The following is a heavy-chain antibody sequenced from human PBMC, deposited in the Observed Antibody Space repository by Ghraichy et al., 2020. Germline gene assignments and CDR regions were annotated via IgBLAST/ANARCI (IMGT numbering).Heavy chain of an antibody. CDR1: GFTFSSYG. D-gene: IGHD6-13*01. CDR2: IAYDGRDK. J-gene: IGHJ4*02. Sequence: GESLNISCAASGFTFSSYGIHWVRQAPGKGLEWVAVIAYDGRDKYLADSVKGRFTISRDNSKNTLYLQMTSLRPEDTAVYYCAKDPERYSKYYFDYWGQGTLVTVSS. CDR3: AKDPERYSKYYFDY. V-gene: IGHV3-30*18.